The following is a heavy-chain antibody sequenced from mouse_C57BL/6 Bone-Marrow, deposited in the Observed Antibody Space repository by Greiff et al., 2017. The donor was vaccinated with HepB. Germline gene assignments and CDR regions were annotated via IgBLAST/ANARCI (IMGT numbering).Heavy chain of an antibody. CDR2: IYPGNSDT. CDR1: GYTFTSYW. Sequence: VQLQQSGTVLARPGASVKMSCKTSGYTFTSYWMHWVKQRPGQGLEWIGAIYPGNSDTSYNQKFKGKAKLTAVTSASTAYMELSSLTNEDSAVYYCTRPVTTVGGGFAYWGQGTLVTVSA. CDR3: TRPVTTVGGGFAY. J-gene: IGHJ3*01. D-gene: IGHD1-1*01. V-gene: IGHV1-5*01.